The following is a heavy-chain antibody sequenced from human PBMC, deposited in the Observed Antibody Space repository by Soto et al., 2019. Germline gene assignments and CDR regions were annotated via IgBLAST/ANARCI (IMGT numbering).Heavy chain of an antibody. CDR1: GGTFSSYA. D-gene: IGHD1-1*01. CDR3: ARISVDGDNWNDWSDWKRRYYYYYYGMDV. Sequence: QVQLVQSGAEVKKPGSSVKVSCKASGGTFSSYAISWVRQAPGQGLEWMGGVIPIFGPANYAQKFKGRVTITAEEPTSTAYMELSSLRTEDTAVYYCARISVDGDNWNDWSDWKRRYYYYYYGMDVWGQGPTVTVSS. J-gene: IGHJ6*02. V-gene: IGHV1-69*01. CDR2: VIPIFGPA.